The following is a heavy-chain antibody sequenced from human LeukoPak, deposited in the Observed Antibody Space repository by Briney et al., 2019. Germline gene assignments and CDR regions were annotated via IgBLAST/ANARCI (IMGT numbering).Heavy chain of an antibody. D-gene: IGHD6-19*01. CDR2: IYHSGST. CDR3: ARESEVPYSSGWYPDY. Sequence: SETLSLTCAVSGGSISSSNWWSWVRQPPGKGLEWIGEIYHSGSTNYNPSLKSRVTISVDKSKNQFSLKLSSVTAADTAVYYCARESEVPYSSGWYPDYWGQGTLVTVSS. V-gene: IGHV4-4*02. CDR1: GGSISSSNW. J-gene: IGHJ4*02.